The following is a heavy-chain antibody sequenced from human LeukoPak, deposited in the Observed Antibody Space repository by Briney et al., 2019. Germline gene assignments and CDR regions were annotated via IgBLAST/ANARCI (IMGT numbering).Heavy chain of an antibody. CDR3: ARDAAGYSGSNFYYYGMDV. CDR2: IYYSGST. V-gene: IGHV4-59*01. CDR1: GGSISSYY. D-gene: IGHD5-12*01. J-gene: IGHJ6*04. Sequence: PSETLSLTCTVSGGSISSYYWSWIRQPPGKGLEWIGYIYYSGSTNYNPSLKSRVTISVDTSKNQFSLKLSSVTAADTAVYYCARDAAGYSGSNFYYYGMDVWGKGTTVTVSS.